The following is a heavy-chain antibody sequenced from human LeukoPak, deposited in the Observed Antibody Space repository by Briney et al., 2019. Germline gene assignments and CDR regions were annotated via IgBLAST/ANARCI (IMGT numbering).Heavy chain of an antibody. Sequence: GGSLRLSCVASGFTFSNYAISWVRQAPAKRLEGVSAVTGRGGSTYYADSVKGRFTISRDNYRNTLFLQMNSLRAEDTAIYYCVKWGDFDILSGYYVFDFWGQGTLVTVSS. CDR1: GFTFSNYA. D-gene: IGHD3-9*01. CDR2: VTGRGGST. CDR3: VKWGDFDILSGYYVFDF. V-gene: IGHV3-23*01. J-gene: IGHJ4*02.